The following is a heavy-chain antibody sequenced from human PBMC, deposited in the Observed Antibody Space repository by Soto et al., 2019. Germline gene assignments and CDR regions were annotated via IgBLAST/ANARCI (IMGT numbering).Heavy chain of an antibody. CDR1: GGSISSYY. Sequence: SETLSLTCTVSGGSISSYYWSWIRQPPGKGLEWIGYIYYSGSTNYNPSLRSRVTISVDTSKNQFSLKLSSVTAADTAVYYCARDAVYDLWSGTRGLREHYYYYGMDVWGQRTTVTVSS. CDR3: ARDAVYDLWSGTRGLREHYYYYGMDV. CDR2: IYYSGST. D-gene: IGHD3-3*01. V-gene: IGHV4-59*01. J-gene: IGHJ6*02.